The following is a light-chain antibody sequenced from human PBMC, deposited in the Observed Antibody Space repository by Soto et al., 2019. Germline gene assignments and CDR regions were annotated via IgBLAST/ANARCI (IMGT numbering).Light chain of an antibody. CDR3: QQRGNWPLYT. CDR1: QSVSRY. V-gene: IGKV3-11*01. CDR2: DIS. J-gene: IGKJ2*01. Sequence: EIVLTQSPATLSLSPGESATLSCRASQSVSRYLAWYQQKPGQAPRLLIYDISNRATGIPARFSGSGSGTDFTLTISSLEPEDFALYYCQQRGNWPLYTFGQWTKLEIK.